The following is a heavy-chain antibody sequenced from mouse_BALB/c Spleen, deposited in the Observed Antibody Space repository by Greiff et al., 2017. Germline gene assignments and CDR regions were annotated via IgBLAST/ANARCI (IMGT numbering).Heavy chain of an antibody. CDR3: ARDRYDMEAWFAY. V-gene: IGHV5-6-5*01. Sequence: EVQLVESGGGLVKPGGSLKLSCAASGFTFSSYAMSWVRQTPEKRLEWVASISSGGSTYYPDSVKGRFTISRDNARNILYLQMSSLRSEDTAMYYCARDRYDMEAWFAYWGQGTLVTVSA. CDR2: ISSGGST. CDR1: GFTFSSYA. D-gene: IGHD2-14*01. J-gene: IGHJ3*01.